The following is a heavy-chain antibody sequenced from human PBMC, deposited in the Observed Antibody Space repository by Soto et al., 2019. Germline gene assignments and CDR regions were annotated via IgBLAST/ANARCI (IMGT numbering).Heavy chain of an antibody. CDR1: GGTFSSYA. CDR3: ARDDKGDFWSGYRRFDP. CDR2: IIPIFGTA. Sequence: QVQLVQSGAEVKKPGSSVKVSCKASGGTFSSYAISWVRQAPGQGLEWMGGIIPIFGTANYAQKFQGRVTMTADESTSTAYMELSSLRSEDTAVYYCARDDKGDFWSGYRRFDPWGQGTLVTVSS. D-gene: IGHD3-3*01. V-gene: IGHV1-69*01. J-gene: IGHJ5*02.